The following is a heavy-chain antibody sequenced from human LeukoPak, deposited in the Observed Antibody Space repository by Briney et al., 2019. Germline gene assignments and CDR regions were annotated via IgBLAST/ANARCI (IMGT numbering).Heavy chain of an antibody. CDR3: ARAASRDGYSTDYYFDY. CDR1: GYTFTSYY. J-gene: IGHJ4*02. Sequence: ASVKVSCKASGYTFTSYYMYWVRQASGQGLEWMGIINPSGGSTSYAQKFQGRVTMTRDTSTSTVYMELSSLRSEDTAVYYCARAASRDGYSTDYYFDYWGQGTLVTVSS. D-gene: IGHD5-24*01. V-gene: IGHV1-46*01. CDR2: INPSGGST.